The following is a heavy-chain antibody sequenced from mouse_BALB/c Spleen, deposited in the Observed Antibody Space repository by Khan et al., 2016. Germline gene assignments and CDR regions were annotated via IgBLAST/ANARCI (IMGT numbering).Heavy chain of an antibody. CDR3: ARSTATYFDY. CDR2: IDPENGNT. J-gene: IGHJ2*01. D-gene: IGHD1-2*01. V-gene: IGHV14-1*02. Sequence: VQLQQSGAELVRPGALVKLSCKASGFNIKDYYMHWVKQRPEQGLEWIGWIDPENGNTIYDPKFQGKASITADTSSNTAYLQLSSLTSEDPAVYYGARSTATYFDYWGQGTTLTVSS. CDR1: GFNIKDYY.